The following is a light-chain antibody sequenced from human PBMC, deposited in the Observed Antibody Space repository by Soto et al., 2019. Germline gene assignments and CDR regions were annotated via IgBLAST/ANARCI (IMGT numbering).Light chain of an antibody. CDR2: GAS. CDR3: QQDNNWPFT. V-gene: IGKV3-15*01. Sequence: IVMPQSPTTLSVSPGERATLSCRASQSVSSNLAWYQQKPGQAPRLLISGASTRATGIPARFSGSGSGTEFTLTISSLQSEDFAVYYCQQDNNWPFTFGQGTRLDIK. J-gene: IGKJ5*01. CDR1: QSVSSN.